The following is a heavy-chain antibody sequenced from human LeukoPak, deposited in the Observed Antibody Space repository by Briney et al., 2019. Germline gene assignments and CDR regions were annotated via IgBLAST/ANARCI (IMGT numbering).Heavy chain of an antibody. D-gene: IGHD3-10*01. CDR1: GGSFSGYY. CDR3: ASETMVRGEYYFDY. CDR2: INHSGST. J-gene: IGHJ4*02. V-gene: IGHV4-34*01. Sequence: SETLSLTCAVYGGSFSGYYWSWIRQPPGKGLEWIGEINHSGSTNYNPSLKSRVTISVDTSKNQFSLKLSSVTAADTAVYYCASETMVRGEYYFDYWGQGTLVTVSS.